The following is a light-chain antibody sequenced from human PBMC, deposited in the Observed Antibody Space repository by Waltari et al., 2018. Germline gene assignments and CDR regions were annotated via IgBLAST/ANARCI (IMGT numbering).Light chain of an antibody. V-gene: IGKV3-15*01. CDR1: QSVRSD. CDR2: GAS. J-gene: IGKJ2*01. CDR3: QQYNDWPLYT. Sequence: EIVMTQSPATLSVSPGERTTLSCRASQSVRSDLAWFQQKPGQAPRRLIYGASTRATGISARFSGSGSGTEFTLTISSLQSEDFAVYYCQQYNDWPLYTFGQGTKLEIK.